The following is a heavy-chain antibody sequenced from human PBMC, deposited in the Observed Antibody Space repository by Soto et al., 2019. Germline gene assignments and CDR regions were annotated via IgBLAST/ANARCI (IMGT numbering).Heavy chain of an antibody. Sequence: QVQLVQPGAEVKKPGASVKFSCKAYGYIFTNFYIHWVRQAPGQGLEWMGIINPNGGSTNYAQNFQGRVTMTRDTSTSTVYMDLSRLRSEDTAVYYCTKGLTSCDYCGQGTLITVSS. CDR2: INPNGGST. J-gene: IGHJ4*02. V-gene: IGHV1-46*03. CDR3: TKGLTSCDY. CDR1: GYIFTNFY.